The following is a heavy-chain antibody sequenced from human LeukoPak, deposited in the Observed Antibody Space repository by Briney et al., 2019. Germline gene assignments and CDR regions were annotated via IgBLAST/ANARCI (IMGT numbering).Heavy chain of an antibody. J-gene: IGHJ4*02. CDR2: VHLSGAT. CDR3: TRESGAFSPFGF. CDR1: GGSITTTNW. D-gene: IGHD1-26*01. Sequence: SETLSLTCAVSGGSITTTNWWGWVRQPPGKGLERIGEVHLSGATNYNPSLESRVSMSIDKSKNHLSLEVTSVTAADTAIYYCTRESGAFSPFGFWGQGTLLTVSS. V-gene: IGHV4-4*02.